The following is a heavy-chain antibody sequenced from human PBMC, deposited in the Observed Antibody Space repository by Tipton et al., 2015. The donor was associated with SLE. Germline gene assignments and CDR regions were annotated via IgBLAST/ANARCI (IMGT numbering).Heavy chain of an antibody. CDR3: ARHGGVQGVLFGLDV. D-gene: IGHD3-10*01. Sequence: QLVQSGPEVKKPGESLKISCKGSGYSFTTYWIGWVRQMPGKGLEWMGIIYPGDSDTRYSPSFQGQVTISADKSISTAYLQWSSLKASDTAMYYCARHGGVQGVLFGLDVWGQGATVTVSS. V-gene: IGHV5-51*01. CDR1: GYSFTTYW. J-gene: IGHJ6*02. CDR2: IYPGDSDT.